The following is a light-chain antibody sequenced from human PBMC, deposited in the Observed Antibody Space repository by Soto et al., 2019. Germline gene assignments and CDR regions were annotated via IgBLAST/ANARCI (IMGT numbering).Light chain of an antibody. V-gene: IGKV1-39*01. CDR1: QTIRNY. J-gene: IGKJ2*01. Sequence: DIQMTQSPSSLSASVGDRVTITCRASQTIRNYLNWYQQKPGKAPHLLIYAASSLQSGVPSRFSGSGSGTDFTLTISSLQPEDSATYYCQQTYNTPPYTFGQGTKLEI. CDR2: AAS. CDR3: QQTYNTPPYT.